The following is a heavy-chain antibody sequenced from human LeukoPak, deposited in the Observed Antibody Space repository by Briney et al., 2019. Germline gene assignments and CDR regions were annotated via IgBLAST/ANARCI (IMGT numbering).Heavy chain of an antibody. Sequence: GGSLRLSCATSGFAFRNYGMHWVRQAPGKGLEWVAIIWYDGSKNYYADSVKGRFTISRDNFNNTLYLQMNSLRAEDTGLYYCARAPYTTGRSFYFDSWGQGTLVTVSS. CDR1: GFAFRNYG. J-gene: IGHJ4*02. CDR3: ARAPYTTGRSFYFDS. V-gene: IGHV3-33*01. D-gene: IGHD2-2*02. CDR2: IWYDGSKN.